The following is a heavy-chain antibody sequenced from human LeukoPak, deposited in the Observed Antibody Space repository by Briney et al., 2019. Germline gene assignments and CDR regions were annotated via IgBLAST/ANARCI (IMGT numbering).Heavy chain of an antibody. Sequence: AGGSLRLSCAASGFTVSSNYMSWVRRAPGKGLEWVSFIDIGGTTYYADSVKGRFTISRDNSRNTLYLQMNSLRADDTAVYYCAKTGDYRFDPWGQGTLVTVSS. CDR2: IDIGGTT. J-gene: IGHJ5*02. CDR3: AKTGDYRFDP. V-gene: IGHV3-53*01. D-gene: IGHD4-17*01. CDR1: GFTVSSNY.